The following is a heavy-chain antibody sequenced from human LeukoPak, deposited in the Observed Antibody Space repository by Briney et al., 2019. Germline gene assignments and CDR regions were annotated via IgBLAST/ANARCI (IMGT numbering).Heavy chain of an antibody. V-gene: IGHV3-21*01. CDR1: GFTFSSYS. CDR3: ARVGLEWLLTPSQYYFDY. J-gene: IGHJ4*02. Sequence: GGSLRLSCAASGFTFSSYSMNWVRQAPGKGLEWVSSISSSSSYIYYADSVKGRFTISRDNAKNSLYLQMNSLRAEDTAVYCCARVGLEWLLTPSQYYFDYWGQGTLVTVSS. D-gene: IGHD3-3*01. CDR2: ISSSSSYI.